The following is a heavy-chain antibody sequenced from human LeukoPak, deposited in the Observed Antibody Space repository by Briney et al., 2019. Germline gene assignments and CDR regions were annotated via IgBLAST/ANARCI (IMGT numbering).Heavy chain of an antibody. J-gene: IGHJ4*02. V-gene: IGHV1-2*02. D-gene: IGHD4-17*01. CDR2: INPNSGGT. CDR1: GYTFTGYY. Sequence: EASVKVSCKASGYTFTGYYIHWVRQAPGQGLEWMGWINPNSGGTNYAQKFQGRVTMTRDTSISTAYMELSRLRSDDTAVYYCARYSTVTVYYFDYWGQGTLVTVSS. CDR3: ARYSTVTVYYFDY.